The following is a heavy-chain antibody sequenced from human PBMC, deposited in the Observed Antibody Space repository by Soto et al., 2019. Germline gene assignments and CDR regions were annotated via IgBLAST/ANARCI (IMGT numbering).Heavy chain of an antibody. CDR2: IYPGDSDT. D-gene: IGHD6-13*01. CDR3: ARIPPFDSSSWYYYYYGMDV. CDR1: GYSFTSYW. J-gene: IGHJ6*02. Sequence: PGESLKISCKGSGYSFTSYWIGWVRQMPGKGLEWMGIIYPGDSDTRYSPSFQGQVTISADKSISTAYLQWSSLKASDTAMYYCARIPPFDSSSWYYYYYGMDVWGQGTTVTVSS. V-gene: IGHV5-51*01.